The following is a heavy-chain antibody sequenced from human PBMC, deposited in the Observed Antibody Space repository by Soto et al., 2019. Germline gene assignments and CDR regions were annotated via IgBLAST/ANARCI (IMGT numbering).Heavy chain of an antibody. CDR2: IYYSGST. CDR1: GGSISSYY. D-gene: IGHD1-1*01. J-gene: IGHJ4*02. V-gene: IGHV4-59*08. Sequence: QVQLQESGPGLVKPSETLSLTCTVSGGSISSYYWSWIRQPPGKGLEWIGYIYYSGSTNYNPSLKSPVTIPVDTSKSQFSLKLSSVTAADTAVYYCARRYGYSFDYWGQGTLVTVSS. CDR3: ARRYGYSFDY.